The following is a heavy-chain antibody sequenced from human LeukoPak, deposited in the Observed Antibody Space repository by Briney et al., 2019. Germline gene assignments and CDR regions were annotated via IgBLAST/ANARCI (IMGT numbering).Heavy chain of an antibody. Sequence: PGGSLRLSCAASGFTFNNYAMSWVRQAPGKGLEWVSVISGSGGSTYYADSVKGRFTISRDNFKNTPYLQMNSLRAEDTAVYYCAKAGLDSSGPWYGMDVWGQGTTVAVSS. J-gene: IGHJ6*02. CDR2: ISGSGGST. CDR3: AKAGLDSSGPWYGMDV. V-gene: IGHV3-23*01. D-gene: IGHD6-19*01. CDR1: GFTFNNYA.